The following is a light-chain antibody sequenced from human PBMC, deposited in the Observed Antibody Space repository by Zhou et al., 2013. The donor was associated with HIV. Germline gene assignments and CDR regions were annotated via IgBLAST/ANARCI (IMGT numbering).Light chain of an antibody. V-gene: IGKV1-39*01. CDR2: AAS. Sequence: DIQLTQSPSFLSASVGDRVTITCRASQGISSYLAWYQQKPGKAPKLLIYAASSLQSGVPSRFSGSGSGTDFTLTISSLQPEDFATYYCQQSYSSRRTFGQGTKLEIK. CDR3: QQSYSSRRT. J-gene: IGKJ2*01. CDR1: QGISSY.